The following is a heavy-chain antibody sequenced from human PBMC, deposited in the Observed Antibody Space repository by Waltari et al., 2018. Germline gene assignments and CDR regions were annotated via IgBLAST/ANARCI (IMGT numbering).Heavy chain of an antibody. CDR1: GGTFSSYA. CDR2: IIPIFGTA. D-gene: IGHD6-13*01. CDR3: ARVREWQQLANWGYYYMDV. J-gene: IGHJ6*03. Sequence: QVQLVQSGAEVKKPGSSVKVSCKASGGTFSSYAISWVRQAPGQGLEWMGGIIPIFGTANYDQKVQGRVTITADESTSTAYMELSSLRSEDTAVYYCARVREWQQLANWGYYYMDVWGKGTTVTVSS. V-gene: IGHV1-69*12.